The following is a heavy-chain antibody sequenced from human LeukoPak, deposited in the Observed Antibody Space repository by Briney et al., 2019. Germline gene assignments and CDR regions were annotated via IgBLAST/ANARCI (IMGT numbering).Heavy chain of an antibody. CDR2: ISYDGSDK. V-gene: IGHV3-30-3*01. CDR3: ARAQRAYGDYHTFDY. D-gene: IGHD4-17*01. Sequence: GGSLRLSCAASGFTFNTYAVHWVRQAPGKGLEWVAAISYDGSDKYYADSVKGRFTISRDNSKDTLYLQMSSLRAEDTAVYYCARAQRAYGDYHTFDYWGQGTLVTVSS. CDR1: GFTFNTYA. J-gene: IGHJ4*02.